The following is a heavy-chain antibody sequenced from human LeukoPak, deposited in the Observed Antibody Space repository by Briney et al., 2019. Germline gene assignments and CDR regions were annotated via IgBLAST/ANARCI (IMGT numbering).Heavy chain of an antibody. V-gene: IGHV4-34*01. D-gene: IGHD6-13*01. CDR3: ARGLSSSWSRYNWFDP. CDR2: INHSGST. J-gene: IGHJ5*02. CDR1: GGSFSGYY. Sequence: PSETLSLTCAVYGGSFSGYYWSWIRQPPGKGLEWIGEINHSGSTNYNPSLKSRVTISVDTSKNQFSLKLSSVTAADTAVYYCARGLSSSWSRYNWFDPWGQGTLVTVSS.